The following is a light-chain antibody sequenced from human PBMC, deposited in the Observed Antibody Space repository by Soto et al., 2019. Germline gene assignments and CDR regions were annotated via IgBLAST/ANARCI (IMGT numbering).Light chain of an antibody. Sequence: EIMMTQSPAALSVSPGERVTLSCRASQSVSNNLAWYQQKPGQAPRLLIYYASTRATGIPPRFSGSGSGTEFTLTISSLQSEDFALYYCQQYNDWPPITFGQGTRLEIK. CDR2: YAS. CDR1: QSVSNN. J-gene: IGKJ5*01. CDR3: QQYNDWPPIT. V-gene: IGKV3-15*01.